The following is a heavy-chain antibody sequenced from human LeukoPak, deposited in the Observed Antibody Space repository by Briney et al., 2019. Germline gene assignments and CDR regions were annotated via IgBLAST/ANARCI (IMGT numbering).Heavy chain of an antibody. CDR1: GGTFSSYA. Sequence: GASVKVSCKASGGTFSSYAISWVRQAPGQGLEWMGGIIPIFGTVNYAQKFQGRVTITTDESTSTAYMELGSLRSEDTAVYYCARTLVGFGVYYYMDVWGKGTTVTVSS. CDR3: ARTLVGFGVYYYMDV. J-gene: IGHJ6*03. V-gene: IGHV1-69*05. CDR2: IIPIFGTV. D-gene: IGHD3-10*01.